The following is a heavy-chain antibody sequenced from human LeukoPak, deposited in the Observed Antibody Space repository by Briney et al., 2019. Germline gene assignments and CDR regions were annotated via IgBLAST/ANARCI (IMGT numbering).Heavy chain of an antibody. V-gene: IGHV3-48*03. D-gene: IGHD6-13*01. CDR1: GFTFSTYE. Sequence: GGSLRLSCAASGFTFSTYEMNWVRQAPGRGLEWVSYITTSGSTIYYADSVKGRFTISRDNSKNTLYLQMNSLRAEDTAVYYCAKDRAGVLSPWGQGTLVTVSS. J-gene: IGHJ5*02. CDR3: AKDRAGVLSP. CDR2: ITTSGSTI.